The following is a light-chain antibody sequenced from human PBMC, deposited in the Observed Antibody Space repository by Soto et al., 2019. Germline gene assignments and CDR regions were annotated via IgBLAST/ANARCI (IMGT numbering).Light chain of an antibody. J-gene: IGLJ1*01. CDR1: SSDVGGYSY. Sequence: QSVLTQPASVSGSPGQSITISCTGTSSDVGGYSYVSWYQQHPGKAPKLMIYDVSNRPSGVSNRFSGSKSGNMASLTISGLQAEDEADYYCSSYTSSSSYVFGTGTKVTVL. CDR2: DVS. V-gene: IGLV2-14*01. CDR3: SSYTSSSSYV.